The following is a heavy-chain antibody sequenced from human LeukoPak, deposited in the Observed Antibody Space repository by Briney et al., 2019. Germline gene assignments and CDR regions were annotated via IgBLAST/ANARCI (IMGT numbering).Heavy chain of an antibody. CDR3: ARDTSNLSCMDV. CDR2: INQDGSDK. D-gene: IGHD2-2*01. Sequence: GGSLRLSCVASGFTFRSYWMNWVRQTPGKGLEWVANINQDGSDKYYVDSVKGRFTISRDNAKNSLYLQMNSLRAEDTAVYYCARDTSNLSCMDVWGQGTTVTVSS. J-gene: IGHJ6*02. CDR1: GFTFRSYW. V-gene: IGHV3-7*01.